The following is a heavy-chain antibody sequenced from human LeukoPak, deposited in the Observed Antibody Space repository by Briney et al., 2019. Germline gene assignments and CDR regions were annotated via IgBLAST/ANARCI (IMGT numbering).Heavy chain of an antibody. Sequence: PGGSLRLSCAASGFTFSSYAMSWVRQAPGKGLEWVSAISAGGGSTFYADSVKGRFTISRDNFKNTLYLQMNSPRAEDTAVYYCAKDETTVTTPFDYWGQGTLVTVSS. CDR2: ISAGGGST. D-gene: IGHD4-17*01. CDR1: GFTFSSYA. CDR3: AKDETTVTTPFDY. V-gene: IGHV3-23*01. J-gene: IGHJ4*02.